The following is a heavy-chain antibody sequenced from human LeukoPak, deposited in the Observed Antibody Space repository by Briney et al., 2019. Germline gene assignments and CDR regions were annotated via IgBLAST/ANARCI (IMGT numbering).Heavy chain of an antibody. J-gene: IGHJ4*02. D-gene: IGHD3-22*01. CDR1: GFTFSSYA. V-gene: IGHV3-23*01. Sequence: GGSLRLSCAASGFTFSSYAMSWVRQAPAKGLEWVSAISGSGGSTYYADSVKGRFTISRDNSKNTLYLQMNSLRAEDTAVYYCAKESPSMYYYDSSGYFDYWGQGTLVTVSS. CDR3: AKESPSMYYYDSSGYFDY. CDR2: ISGSGGST.